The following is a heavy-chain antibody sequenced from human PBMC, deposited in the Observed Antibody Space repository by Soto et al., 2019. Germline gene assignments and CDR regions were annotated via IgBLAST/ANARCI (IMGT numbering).Heavy chain of an antibody. V-gene: IGHV3-30*18. CDR1: GFTFNNYG. Sequence: PGGSLRLSCAASGFTFNNYGMHWIRQAPGKGLEWVAVISSDANSEYYADSVKGRFTISRDNSKNTLYLQMDSLLAEDTALYYCAKDSSNTGPFDYWGQGT. D-gene: IGHD2-8*02. J-gene: IGHJ4*02. CDR2: ISSDANSE. CDR3: AKDSSNTGPFDY.